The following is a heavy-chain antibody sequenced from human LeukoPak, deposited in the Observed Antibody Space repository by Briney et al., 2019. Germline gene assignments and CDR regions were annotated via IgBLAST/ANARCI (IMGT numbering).Heavy chain of an antibody. CDR2: ISYDGSNK. V-gene: IGHV3-30*18. D-gene: IGHD3-9*01. J-gene: IGHJ6*04. CDR3: AKDGGRGDILTGDYYYGMDV. Sequence: GGSLRLSCAASGITLSSYGMHWVRQAPGKGLEWVAVISYDGSNKYYADSVKGRFTISRDNSKNTLYLQMNSLRAEDTAVYYCAKDGGRGDILTGDYYYGMDVWGKGTTVTVSS. CDR1: GITLSSYG.